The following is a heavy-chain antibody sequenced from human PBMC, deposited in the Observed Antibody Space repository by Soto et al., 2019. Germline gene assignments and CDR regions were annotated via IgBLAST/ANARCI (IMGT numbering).Heavy chain of an antibody. V-gene: IGHV3-66*01. J-gene: IGHJ6*04. CDR2: IQSGGTT. CDR1: GFTVRSKY. D-gene: IGHD2-15*01. CDR3: ARDDVLCDGGRCYGLPLDV. Sequence: GRSLRLPCTASGFTVRSKYMTWVRQAPGKGLEWVSLIQSGGTTYYADSVKGRFTISRDTSENTLHLQMDSLRVEDTAVYYCARDDVLCDGGRCYGLPLDVWGKGTTVTVSS.